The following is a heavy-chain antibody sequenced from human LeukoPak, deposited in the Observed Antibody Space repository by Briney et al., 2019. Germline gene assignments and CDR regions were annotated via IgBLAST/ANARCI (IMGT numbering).Heavy chain of an antibody. Sequence: SLRLSCAASGFTFSSYEMNWVRQAPGKGLEGVSYISSSGSTIYYADSVKGRFTISRDNAKSSLYLQMNSLRAEDTAVYYCAELGITMIGGVWGKGTTVTISS. CDR2: ISSSGSTI. CDR1: GFTFSSYE. CDR3: AELGITMIGGV. V-gene: IGHV3-48*03. J-gene: IGHJ6*04. D-gene: IGHD3-10*02.